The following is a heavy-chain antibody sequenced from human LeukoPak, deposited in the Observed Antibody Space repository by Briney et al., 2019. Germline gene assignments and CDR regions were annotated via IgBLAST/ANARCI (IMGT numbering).Heavy chain of an antibody. V-gene: IGHV4-59*08. J-gene: IGHJ1*01. D-gene: IGHD3-10*01. CDR3: ARHYGSGSYSAEYFQH. CDR1: GGSISSYY. Sequence: SETLSLTCTVSGGSISSYYWSWIRQPPGKGLEWNGYIYYSGSTNYNPSLKSRVTISVDTSKNQFSLKLSSVTAADTAVSYCARHYGSGSYSAEYFQHWGQGTLVTVSS. CDR2: IYYSGST.